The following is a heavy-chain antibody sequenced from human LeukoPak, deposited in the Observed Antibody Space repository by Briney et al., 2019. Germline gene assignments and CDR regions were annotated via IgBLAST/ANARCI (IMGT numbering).Heavy chain of an antibody. J-gene: IGHJ4*02. Sequence: ETLSLTCTVSGGSIISYYWSWIRQPPGKGLEWIGYIYYSGSTNYNPSLKSRVTISVDTSKNQFSLKLSSVTAADTAVYYCARGPIAAAGKSFDYWGQGTLVTVSS. CDR2: IYYSGST. CDR1: GGSIISYY. V-gene: IGHV4-59*01. CDR3: ARGPIAAAGKSFDY. D-gene: IGHD6-13*01.